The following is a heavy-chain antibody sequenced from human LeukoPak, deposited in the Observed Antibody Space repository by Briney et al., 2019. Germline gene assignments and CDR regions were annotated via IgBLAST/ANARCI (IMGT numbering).Heavy chain of an antibody. V-gene: IGHV3-21*01. D-gene: IGHD2-8*01. CDR1: GFTFSSYS. CDR2: ISSSSSYI. Sequence: GGSLRLSCAASGFTFSSYSMNWVRQAPGKGLEWVSSISSSSSYIYYADSVKGRFTISRDSAKNSLYLQMNSLRAEDTAVYYCARVSSPGVYNYMDVWGKGTTVTVSS. CDR3: ARVSSPGVYNYMDV. J-gene: IGHJ6*03.